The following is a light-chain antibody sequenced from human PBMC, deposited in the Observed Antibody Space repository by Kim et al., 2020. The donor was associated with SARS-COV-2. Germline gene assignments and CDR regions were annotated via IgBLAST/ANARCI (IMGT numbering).Light chain of an antibody. J-gene: IGLJ3*02. Sequence: QSALTQPASVSGSPGQSITISCTGTSSDVGSYNLVSWYQQHTGKAPKLMIYEGSKRPSGVSNRFSGSKSGNTASLTISGLQAEDEADYYCCSYAGSSVSGGGTQLTVL. CDR3: CSYAGSSV. CDR2: EGS. CDR1: SSDVGSYNL. V-gene: IGLV2-23*01.